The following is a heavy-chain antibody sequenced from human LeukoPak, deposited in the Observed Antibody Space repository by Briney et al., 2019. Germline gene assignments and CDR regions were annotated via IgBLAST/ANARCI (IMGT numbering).Heavy chain of an antibody. J-gene: IGHJ4*02. Sequence: GGSLRLSCEASGLPLCRYWMLWVPEAPGGGVEGGSGISGIGGVTYYADSVKGRFTISSDNFKSTVYLQMNSLRDDDTAVYFCAKTHRNRPGGYLDYWGQGTLVTVSS. CDR1: GLPLCRYW. CDR3: AKTHRNRPGGYLDY. CDR2: ISGIGGVT. D-gene: IGHD1-14*01. V-gene: IGHV3-23*01.